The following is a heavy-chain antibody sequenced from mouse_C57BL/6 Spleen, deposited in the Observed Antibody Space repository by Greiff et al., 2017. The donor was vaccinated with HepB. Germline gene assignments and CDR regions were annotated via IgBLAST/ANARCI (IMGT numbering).Heavy chain of an antibody. V-gene: IGHV1-81*01. CDR2: IYPRSGNT. Sequence: QVQLQQSGAELARPGASVKLSCKASGYTFTSYGISWVKQRTGQGLEWIGEIYPRSGNTYYNEKFKGKATLTADKSSSTAYMELRSLTSEDSAVYFCARGGTTVVATDAYWGQGTLVTVSA. D-gene: IGHD1-1*01. CDR1: GYTFTSYG. CDR3: ARGGTTVVATDAY. J-gene: IGHJ3*01.